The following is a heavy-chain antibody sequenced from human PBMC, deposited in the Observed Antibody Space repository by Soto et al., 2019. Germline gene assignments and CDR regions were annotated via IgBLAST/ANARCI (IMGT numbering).Heavy chain of an antibody. D-gene: IGHD4-17*01. CDR2: INHSGST. V-gene: IGHV4-34*01. CDR3: ARLGPSDYGDSKGFDY. CDR1: GGSFSGYY. Sequence: QVQLQQWGAGLLKPSETLSLTCAVYGGSFSGYYWSWIRQPPGKGLEWIGEINHSGSTNYNPSLKSRVTISVDTSKNQFSLKLSSVTAADTAVYYCARLGPSDYGDSKGFDYWGQGNLVTVSS. J-gene: IGHJ4*02.